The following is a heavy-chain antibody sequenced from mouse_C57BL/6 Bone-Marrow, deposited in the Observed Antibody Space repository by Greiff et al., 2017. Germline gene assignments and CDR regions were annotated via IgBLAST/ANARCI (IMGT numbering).Heavy chain of an antibody. D-gene: IGHD1-1*01. CDR1: GYTFTSYT. CDR3: ARGHYGSCYGY. CDR2: INPSSGYT. V-gene: IGHV1-4*01. J-gene: IGHJ2*01. Sequence: QVQLQQSGAELVRPGASVKMSCTASGYTFTSYTMPWVKQRPGQGLEWIGDINPSSGYTKYNQKFKDKATLTADKSSSTAYMQLSSLTSEDSAVYYWARGHYGSCYGYWGQGTTLTVS.